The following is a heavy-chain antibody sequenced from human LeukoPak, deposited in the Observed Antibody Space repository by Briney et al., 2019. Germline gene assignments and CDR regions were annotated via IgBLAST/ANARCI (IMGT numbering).Heavy chain of an antibody. J-gene: IGHJ3*02. CDR1: AFIVSSNY. V-gene: IGHV3-53*01. D-gene: IGHD5-12*01. CDR2: ISTTGSST. Sequence: GGSLRLSCAASAFIVSSNYMSWVRQAPGKGLEWVSAISTTGSSTYYADSVKGRFTISRDNSKNTLYLQMNSLRAEDTAVYFCAKDFSPRYASGYDSFDMWGQGTLVTVSS. CDR3: AKDFSPRYASGYDSFDM.